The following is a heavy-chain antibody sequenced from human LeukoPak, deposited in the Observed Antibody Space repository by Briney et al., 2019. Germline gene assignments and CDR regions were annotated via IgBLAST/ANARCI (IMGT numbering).Heavy chain of an antibody. V-gene: IGHV4-59*08. CDR3: ARRDFSDQFDY. CDR2: IYYSGSA. Sequence: SETLSLTCTVSGGSISNYYWSWIRQPPGKGLGWIGYIYYSGSANYNPSLKSRVTISVDTSKNQFSLKLSSVTAADTAVYYCARRDFSDQFDYWGQGTLVTVSS. D-gene: IGHD3/OR15-3a*01. J-gene: IGHJ4*02. CDR1: GGSISNYY.